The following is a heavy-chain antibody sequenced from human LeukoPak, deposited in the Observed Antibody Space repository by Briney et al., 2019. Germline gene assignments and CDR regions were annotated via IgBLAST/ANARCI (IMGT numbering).Heavy chain of an antibody. V-gene: IGHV3-30*18. CDR3: AKESSSSWYGYFQH. Sequence: PGRSLRLSCAASGFTFSSYGMHWVRQAPGKGLEWVAVISYDGSNKYYADSVKGRFTISRDNSKNTLYLQMNSLRAEDTAVYYCAKESSSSWYGYFQHWGQGTLVTVSS. CDR1: GFTFSSYG. D-gene: IGHD6-13*01. J-gene: IGHJ1*01. CDR2: ISYDGSNK.